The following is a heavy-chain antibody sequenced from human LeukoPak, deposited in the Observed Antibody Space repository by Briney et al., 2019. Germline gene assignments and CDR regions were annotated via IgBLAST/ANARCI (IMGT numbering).Heavy chain of an antibody. D-gene: IGHD6-19*01. V-gene: IGHV4-30-2*01. CDR1: GGSISSGGYY. Sequence: SETLSLTCTVSGGSISSGGYYWSWIRQPPGKGLEWIGYIYHSGSTYYNPSLKSRVTISVDTSKNQFSLKLSSVTAADTAVYYCARDSSGWSYYYGMDVWGQGTTVTVSS. CDR2: IYHSGST. CDR3: ARDSSGWSYYYGMDV. J-gene: IGHJ6*02.